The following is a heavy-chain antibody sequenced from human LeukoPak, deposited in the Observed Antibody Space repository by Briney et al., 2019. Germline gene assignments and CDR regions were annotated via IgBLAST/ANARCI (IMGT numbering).Heavy chain of an antibody. CDR1: GFTFSIYA. D-gene: IGHD3-9*01. J-gene: IGHJ4*02. Sequence: GGSLRLSCAASGFTFSIYAMSWVRQAPGKGLEWVSGISGSGGSTYYADSAKGRFTISRDNSKNTLYLQINSLRAEDTAVYYCAKEEDYYDILTGYYTYYFDYWGQGTLVTVSS. CDR2: ISGSGGST. V-gene: IGHV3-23*01. CDR3: AKEEDYYDILTGYYTYYFDY.